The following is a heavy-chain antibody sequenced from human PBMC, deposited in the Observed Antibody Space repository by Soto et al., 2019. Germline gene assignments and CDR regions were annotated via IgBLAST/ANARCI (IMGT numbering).Heavy chain of an antibody. CDR2: ISYDVITK. J-gene: IGHJ4*02. Sequence: QVQLVESGGGVVQPGKSLKLSCAPSGFTFSSYAMHWVRQAPGKGPEWVALISYDVITKYYTDSVKGRFTISRDNSKNTLFLQMNSLRPEDTAVYYCARGRGNSGWAYFDYWGQGTLVTVSS. V-gene: IGHV3-30-3*01. D-gene: IGHD6-19*01. CDR3: ARGRGNSGWAYFDY. CDR1: GFTFSSYA.